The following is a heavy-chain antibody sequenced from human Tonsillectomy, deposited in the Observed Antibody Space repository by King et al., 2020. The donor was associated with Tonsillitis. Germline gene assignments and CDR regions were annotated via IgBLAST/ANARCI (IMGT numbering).Heavy chain of an antibody. Sequence: DVQLVESGGGLVQPGGSLRLSCAASGFTFSRYWMNWVRQAPGKGLEWVANIKQDGSEKYYVDSVKGRFTISRDNAENSLYLQMNSLRGEDTAVYYCARGATYYYDSSGFYCGVSERRGMDVWGQGTTVTVSS. CDR2: IKQDGSEK. J-gene: IGHJ6*02. D-gene: IGHD3-22*01. V-gene: IGHV3-7*01. CDR3: ARGATYYYDSSGFYCGVSERRGMDV. CDR1: GFTFSRYW.